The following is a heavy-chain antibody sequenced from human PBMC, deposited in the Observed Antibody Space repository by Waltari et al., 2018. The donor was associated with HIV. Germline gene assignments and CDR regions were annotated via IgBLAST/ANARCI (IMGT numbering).Heavy chain of an antibody. D-gene: IGHD6-19*01. CDR3: ATGTDWLVNVLEY. CDR2: INVGNLQT. CDR1: GFNFNNNV. J-gene: IGHJ4*02. V-gene: IGHV1-3*01. Sequence: QLQLVQSGAELKKPGDSVTVSCKTSGFNFNNNVIHWVRQAPGQGLEWMGSINVGNLQTRYSQMFQGRVRFTRDTSETTIFMEVSSLKVEDTAIYFCATGTDWLVNVLEYWGQGTLVTVSS.